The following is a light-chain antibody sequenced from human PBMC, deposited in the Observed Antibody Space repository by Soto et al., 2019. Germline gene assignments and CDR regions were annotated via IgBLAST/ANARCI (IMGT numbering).Light chain of an antibody. CDR1: SSNIGSHS. CDR2: RSS. Sequence: QSVLTQPPSASGTPGQRITISCSGSSSNIGSHSVNWYQQLPGTAPKLLIYRSSQRPSGVPDRFSGPKSGTSASLAISGLQSGDEADYYCALWDDSLNGPVFGGGTKLTVL. J-gene: IGLJ3*02. CDR3: ALWDDSLNGPV. V-gene: IGLV1-44*01.